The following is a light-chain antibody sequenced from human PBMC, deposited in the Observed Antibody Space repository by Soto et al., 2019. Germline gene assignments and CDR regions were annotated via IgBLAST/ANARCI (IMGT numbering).Light chain of an antibody. V-gene: IGKV1-5*03. Sequence: DIQMTQSPSTLSASLGDRVTITCRASQSITSWLAWYRQKPGKAPKLLIYRASSLESGVPSRFSGSGSGTEFTLTISSLQPDDFATYYCQQYSNYWTFGQGTKVEIK. J-gene: IGKJ1*01. CDR1: QSITSW. CDR2: RAS. CDR3: QQYSNYWT.